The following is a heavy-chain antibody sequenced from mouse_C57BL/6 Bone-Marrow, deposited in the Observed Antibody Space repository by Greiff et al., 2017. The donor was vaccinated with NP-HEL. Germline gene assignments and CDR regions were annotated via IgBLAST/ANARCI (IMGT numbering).Heavy chain of an antibody. D-gene: IGHD4-1*01. CDR3: AREGGTGGFAY. CDR2: IYPGSGNT. Sequence: VKLQESGAELVRPGASVKLSCKASGYTFTDYYINWVKQRPGQGLEWIARIYPGSGNTYYNEKFKGKATLTAEKSSSTAYMQLSSLTSEDSAVYFCAREGGTGGFAYWGQGTLVTVSA. V-gene: IGHV1-76*01. J-gene: IGHJ3*01. CDR1: GYTFTDYY.